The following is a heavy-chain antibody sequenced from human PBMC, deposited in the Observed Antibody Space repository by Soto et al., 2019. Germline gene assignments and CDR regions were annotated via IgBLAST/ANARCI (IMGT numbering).Heavy chain of an antibody. Sequence: ASVTFSSKASGYTFSRYGITLVRQTPGQGLKRMGWISAHNGNTNYAQKFQDRVTMTTDTSTITAYMELRSLRSDDTALYYCARDRAHSNGYYGFYFDYWGQGSLVTVSS. V-gene: IGHV1-18*01. CDR3: ARDRAHSNGYYGFYFDY. CDR2: ISAHNGNT. D-gene: IGHD3-22*01. J-gene: IGHJ4*02. CDR1: GYTFSRYG.